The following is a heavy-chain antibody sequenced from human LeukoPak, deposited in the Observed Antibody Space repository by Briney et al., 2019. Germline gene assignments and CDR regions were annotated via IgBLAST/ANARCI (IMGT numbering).Heavy chain of an antibody. V-gene: IGHV3-74*01. CDR1: GSTFSSYW. D-gene: IGHD6-25*01. CDR2: ITSDGSST. Sequence: PGGSLRLSCAASGSTFSSYWMHWVRQAPGKGLMWVSRITSDGSSTNYADSVKGRFTISRDNAKNTLYLQMNSLRAEDTAVYYCATLSELQREGAFDIWGQGTMVTVSS. CDR3: ATLSELQREGAFDI. J-gene: IGHJ3*02.